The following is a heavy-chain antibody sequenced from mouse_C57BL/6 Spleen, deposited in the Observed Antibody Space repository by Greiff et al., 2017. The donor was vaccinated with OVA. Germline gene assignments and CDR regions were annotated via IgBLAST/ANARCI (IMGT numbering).Heavy chain of an antibody. D-gene: IGHD4-1*01. J-gene: IGHJ2*01. V-gene: IGHV5-4*01. CDR1: GFTFSSYA. Sequence: EVQRVESGGGLVKPGGSLKLSCAASGFTFSSYAMSWVRQTPEKRLEWVATISDGGSYTYYPDNVKGRFTISRDNAKNNLYLQMSHLKSEDTAMYYCARENRDNYFDYWGQGTTLTVSS. CDR2: ISDGGSYT. CDR3: ARENRDNYFDY.